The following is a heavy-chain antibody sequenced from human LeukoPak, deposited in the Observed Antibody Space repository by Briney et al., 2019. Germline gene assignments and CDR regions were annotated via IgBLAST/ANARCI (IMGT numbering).Heavy chain of an antibody. CDR2: IYYSGST. D-gene: IGHD3-10*01. CDR3: ARSVRGADNWFDP. V-gene: IGHV4-59*01. J-gene: IGHJ5*02. Sequence: PSETLSLTCTVSGGSISSYYWSWIRQPPGKGLEWIGYIYYSGSTDHNPSLKSRVTISVDTSKNQFSLKLSSVTAADTAVYYCARSVRGADNWFDPWGQGTLVTVSS. CDR1: GGSISSYY.